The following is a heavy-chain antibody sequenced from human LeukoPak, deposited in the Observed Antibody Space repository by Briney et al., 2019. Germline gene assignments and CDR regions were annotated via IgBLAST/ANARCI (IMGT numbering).Heavy chain of an antibody. Sequence: SETLSLTCAVYGGSFSGYYWSWIRQPPGKGLEWIGEINHSGSTNYNPSLKSRVTISVDTSKNQFSLKLSSVTAADTAVYYCARGRFTYYDYVWGSYSVNYLDYWGQGTLVTVSS. D-gene: IGHD3-16*01. CDR2: INHSGST. J-gene: IGHJ4*02. CDR1: GGSFSGYY. V-gene: IGHV4-34*01. CDR3: ARGRFTYYDYVWGSYSVNYLDY.